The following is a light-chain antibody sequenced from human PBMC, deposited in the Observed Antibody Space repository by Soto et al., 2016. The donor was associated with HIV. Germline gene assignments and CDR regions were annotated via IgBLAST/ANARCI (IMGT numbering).Light chain of an antibody. CDR2: DDN. Sequence: YVLTQPPSVSVAPGKTATITCGGNNIGGKSVHWFQQKPGQAPVVVVYDDNDRPSGIPERFSGSNSGNTATLTISRVEAGDEADYYCQVWDTSSDHVVFGGGTKLTVL. V-gene: IGLV3-21*03. CDR1: NIGGKS. CDR3: QVWDTSSDHVV. J-gene: IGLJ2*01.